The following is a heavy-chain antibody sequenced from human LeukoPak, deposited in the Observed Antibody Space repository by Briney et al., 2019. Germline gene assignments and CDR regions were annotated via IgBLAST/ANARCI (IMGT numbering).Heavy chain of an antibody. CDR1: GDSISFNY. Sequence: SETLSLTCTVSGDSISFNYWNWIRQPPGKGLEWIGHIDYSGSTNYNPSLKSRVTISVDASKNQFSLKLSSVTAADTAVYYCARLTSYGDYVGTFGYWGQGTLVTVSS. CDR3: ARLTSYGDYVGTFGY. D-gene: IGHD4-17*01. J-gene: IGHJ4*02. V-gene: IGHV4-59*08. CDR2: IDYSGST.